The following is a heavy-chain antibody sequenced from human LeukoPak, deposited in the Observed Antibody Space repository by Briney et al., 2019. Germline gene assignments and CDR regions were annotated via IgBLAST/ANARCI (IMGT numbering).Heavy chain of an antibody. V-gene: IGHV4-4*07. CDR2: IYTTGST. Sequence: SETLSLTCTVSGGSINNYYWSWVRQPAGKGLEWIGRIYTTGSTNYNPSLKSRITMSVDTSKNQFSLKLSSVTAADTAVYYCARSGSYSGPYVYWGQGTVVTVSS. CDR3: ARSGSYSGPYVY. J-gene: IGHJ4*02. D-gene: IGHD1-26*01. CDR1: GGSINNYY.